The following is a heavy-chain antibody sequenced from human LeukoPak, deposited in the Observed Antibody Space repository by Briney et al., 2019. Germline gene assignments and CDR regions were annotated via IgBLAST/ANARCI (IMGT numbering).Heavy chain of an antibody. V-gene: IGHV1-2*02. J-gene: IGHJ4*02. CDR3: AGSDPGELLPVDY. Sequence: GASVKVSCKASGYTFTGYYTHWVRQAPGQGLEWMGWINPNSGGTNYAQKFQGRVTMTRDTSISTAYMELSRLRSDDTAVYYCAGSDPGELLPVDYWGQGTLVTVSS. CDR1: GYTFTGYY. CDR2: INPNSGGT. D-gene: IGHD1-26*01.